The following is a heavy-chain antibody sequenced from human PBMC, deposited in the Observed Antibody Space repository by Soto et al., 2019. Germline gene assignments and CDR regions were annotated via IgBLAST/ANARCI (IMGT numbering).Heavy chain of an antibody. CDR1: GGTFSSYT. Sequence: GXSVKVSCNASGGTFSSYTISWVRHSPGQGLEWMGRIIPILGIANYAQKFQGRVTITADKSTSTAYMELSSLRSEDTAVYYCASGPTYCTNGVCYPEYFQHWGQGTLVTVSS. V-gene: IGHV1-69*02. CDR2: IIPILGIA. J-gene: IGHJ1*01. D-gene: IGHD2-8*01. CDR3: ASGPTYCTNGVCYPEYFQH.